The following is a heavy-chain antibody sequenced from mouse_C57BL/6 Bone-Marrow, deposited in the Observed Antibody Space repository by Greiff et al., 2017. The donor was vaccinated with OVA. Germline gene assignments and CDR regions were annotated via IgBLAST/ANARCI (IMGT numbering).Heavy chain of an antibody. CDR1: GYSITSDY. D-gene: IGHD1-1*01. CDR2: ISYSGST. V-gene: IGHV3-8*01. Sequence: VQLKQSGPGLAKPSQTLSLTCSVTGYSITSDYWNWIRKFPGNKLEYMGYISYSGSTYYNPSLKSRISITRDTSKNQYYLQLNSVTTEDTATYYCARIYYGSSYGYFDVWGTGTTVTVSS. J-gene: IGHJ1*03. CDR3: ARIYYGSSYGYFDV.